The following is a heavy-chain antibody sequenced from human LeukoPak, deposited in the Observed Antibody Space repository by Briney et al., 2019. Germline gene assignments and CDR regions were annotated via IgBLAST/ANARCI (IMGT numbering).Heavy chain of an antibody. J-gene: IGHJ5*02. CDR2: ISGSSGST. CDR1: GFTFSNYA. Sequence: GGSLRLSCTASGFTFSNYAMNWVRQAPGKGLEWVSGISGSSGSTFYADSVKGRFTISRDNSKNTVYLQMNSLRAEDTAVYYCAKDQVVITTAGSWFDPWGQGTLVTVSS. V-gene: IGHV3-23*01. D-gene: IGHD3-22*01. CDR3: AKDQVVITTAGSWFDP.